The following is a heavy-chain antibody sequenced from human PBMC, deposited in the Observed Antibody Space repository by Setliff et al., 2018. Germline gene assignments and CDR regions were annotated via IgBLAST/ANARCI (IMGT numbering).Heavy chain of an antibody. CDR2: IYYSGST. V-gene: IGHV4-59*08. Sequence: SETLSLTCTVSGGSIRSYYWNWIRQPPGKGLEWIGYIYYSGSTNYNPSLKGRATLSIDASKRQFSLKLTSVTAADTAVYYCARMSGFQYMDVWGKETTVTVSS. CDR1: GGSIRSYY. J-gene: IGHJ6*03. CDR3: ARMSGFQYMDV. D-gene: IGHD3-3*01.